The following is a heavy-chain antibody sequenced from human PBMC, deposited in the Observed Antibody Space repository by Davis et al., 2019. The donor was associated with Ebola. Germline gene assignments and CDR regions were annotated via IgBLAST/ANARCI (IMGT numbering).Heavy chain of an antibody. CDR1: GYTFTGYY. D-gene: IGHD4/OR15-4a*01. V-gene: IGHV1-2*02. CDR2: INPNSGGT. CDR3: ARGDGGANLQGYYYGMGV. J-gene: IGHJ6*02. Sequence: ASVKVSCKASGYTFTGYYMHWVRQAPGQGLEWMGWINPNSGGTNYAQKFQGRVTMTRDTSISTAYMELSRLRSDDTAVYYCARGDGGANLQGYYYGMGVWGQGTTVTVSS.